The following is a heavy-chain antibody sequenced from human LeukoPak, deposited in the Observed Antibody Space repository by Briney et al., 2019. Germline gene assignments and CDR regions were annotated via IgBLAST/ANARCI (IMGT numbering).Heavy chain of an antibody. CDR2: MNPNSGNT. CDR1: GYTFTSYD. J-gene: IGHJ3*02. D-gene: IGHD1-26*01. CDR3: ARHVGALAAFDI. V-gene: IGHV1-8*03. Sequence: ASVKVSCKASGYTFTSYDINWVRQATGQGLEWMGWMNPNSGNTGYAQKFQGRVTITGNTSISTAYMELSSLRSEDTAVYYCARHVGALAAFDIWGQGTMVTVSS.